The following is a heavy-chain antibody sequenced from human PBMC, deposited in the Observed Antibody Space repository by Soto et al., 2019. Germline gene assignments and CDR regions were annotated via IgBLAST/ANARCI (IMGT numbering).Heavy chain of an antibody. CDR1: GFSVSRYT. CDR3: TLSYGDSYYYYYGMDV. V-gene: IGHV5-51*01. D-gene: IGHD4-17*01. Sequence: GESLPISCVGSGFSVSRYTVCWVRQVPGKGLEWMGVIHPGDSDTRYSPSFQGQVTISADKSISTAYLQWSSLKASDTAMYYCTLSYGDSYYYYYGMDVWGQGTTVTGSS. CDR2: IHPGDSDT. J-gene: IGHJ6*02.